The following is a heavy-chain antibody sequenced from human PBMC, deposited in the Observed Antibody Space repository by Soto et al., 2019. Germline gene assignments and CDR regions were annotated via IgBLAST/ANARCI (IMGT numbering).Heavy chain of an antibody. D-gene: IGHD2-21*01. CDR1: GYSFTTYW. Sequence: GESLKISCKGSGYSFTTYWISWVRQMPGKGLEWMGRIDPSGSYTNYSPSFQGHVTISADKSISTAYLQWSSLKASDTAMYYWARLETGTLWSVDQWGQGSMGNVTS. CDR2: IDPSGSYT. CDR3: ARLETGTLWSVDQ. J-gene: IGHJ5*02. V-gene: IGHV5-10-1*01.